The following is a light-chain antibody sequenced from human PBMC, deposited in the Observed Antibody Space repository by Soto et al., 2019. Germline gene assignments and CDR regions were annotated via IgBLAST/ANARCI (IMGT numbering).Light chain of an antibody. CDR3: SSYTSSTTVI. J-gene: IGLJ2*01. Sequence: QSALTQPASVSGSPGQSITISCTGTGSDVGAYKYVSWYQQHPGKAPKLMIYEVSNRPSGISNRFSGSKSGNTASLTISGLQAEDESDYYCSSYTSSTTVIFGGGTKVTVL. CDR2: EVS. CDR1: GSDVGAYKY. V-gene: IGLV2-14*01.